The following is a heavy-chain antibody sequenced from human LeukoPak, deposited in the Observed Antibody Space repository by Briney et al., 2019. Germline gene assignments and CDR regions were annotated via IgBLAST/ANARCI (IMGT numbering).Heavy chain of an antibody. CDR3: AKDLGAVAAHFDY. CDR2: ISGSAHKI. CDR1: GITFSNYA. V-gene: IGHV3-23*01. J-gene: IGHJ4*02. Sequence: GGSLRLSCVASGITFSNYAVSWVRQAPEKGLDWVSVISGSAHKIRYADSVKGRFTISRDNSKNTLYLQMNSLRAEDTAVYYCAKDLGAVAAHFDYWGQGTLVTVSS. D-gene: IGHD6-19*01.